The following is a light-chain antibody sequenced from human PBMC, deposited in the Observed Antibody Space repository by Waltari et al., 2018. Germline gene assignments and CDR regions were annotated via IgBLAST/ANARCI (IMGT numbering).Light chain of an antibody. CDR3: SSCAADCTLVL. CDR2: DVR. J-gene: IGLJ2*01. CDR1: DSDIGSFNF. V-gene: IGLV2-14*03. Sequence: QSALTQPAPVSASPGPSSTMSCTGTDSDIGSFNFVSWYHQYPGKAPKLMLYDVRLRPSGISTRFSGSKSGNTASLTISGLQPEDEAYYFCSSCAADCTLVLFGEGTKLTVL.